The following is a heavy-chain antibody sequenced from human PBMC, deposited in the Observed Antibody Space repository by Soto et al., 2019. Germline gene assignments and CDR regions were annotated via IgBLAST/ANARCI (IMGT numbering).Heavy chain of an antibody. J-gene: IGHJ6*02. CDR2: ILQDENNK. CDR3: ARVVTIFGVVIMKYGMDV. D-gene: IGHD3-3*01. Sequence: GGSLRLSCAASGFTFSNYIMHWVRQAPGKGLEWVAMILQDENNKYYADSVKGRFTISRDNSKKTLYLQMNSLKKEDTAVYYCARVVTIFGVVIMKYGMDVWGQGTTVTVSS. CDR1: GFTFSNYI. V-gene: IGHV3-30-3*01.